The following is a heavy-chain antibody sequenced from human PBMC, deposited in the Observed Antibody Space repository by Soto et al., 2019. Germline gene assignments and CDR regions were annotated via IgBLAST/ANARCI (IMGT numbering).Heavy chain of an antibody. CDR3: AGGLIAAAGTWVAYGMDL. CDR2: INHSGST. V-gene: IGHV4-34*01. Sequence: QVQLQQWGAGLLKPSETLSLTCAVYGGSFSGYYWSWIRQPPGKGLEWIGEINHSGSTNYNPSLKSRGTLAADTSKNQFSLKLSPVTAAHTAVYYCAGGLIAAAGTWVAYGMDLWGQGTTVTVSS. CDR1: GGSFSGYY. D-gene: IGHD6-13*01. J-gene: IGHJ6*02.